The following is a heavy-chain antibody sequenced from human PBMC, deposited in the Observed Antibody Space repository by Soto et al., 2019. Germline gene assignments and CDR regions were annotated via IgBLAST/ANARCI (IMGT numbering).Heavy chain of an antibody. J-gene: IGHJ3*02. CDR2: IYYSGST. D-gene: IGHD5-12*01. Sequence: TSETLSLTCTVSGGSISSYYWSWIRQPPGKGLEWIGYIYYSGSTNYNPSLKSRVTISVDTSKNQFSLKLSSVTAADTAVYYCARDKSSGYSGPYAFDIWGQGTMVTVSS. V-gene: IGHV4-59*01. CDR1: GGSISSYY. CDR3: ARDKSSGYSGPYAFDI.